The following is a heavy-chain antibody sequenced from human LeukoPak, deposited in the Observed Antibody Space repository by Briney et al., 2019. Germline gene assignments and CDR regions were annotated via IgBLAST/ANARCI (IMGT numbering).Heavy chain of an antibody. V-gene: IGHV3-21*01. CDR3: ARDNMGFDY. CDR2: ISGNSANI. CDR1: GFTFSRHS. D-gene: IGHD1-26*01. J-gene: IGHJ4*02. Sequence: GGSLRLSCAASGFTFSRHSMNWVRQAPGKGLEWVSFISGNSANIYYMDSVKGRFTVSRDNARNSLYLQMNSLRAEDTAVYYCARDNMGFDYWGQGTLVTVSS.